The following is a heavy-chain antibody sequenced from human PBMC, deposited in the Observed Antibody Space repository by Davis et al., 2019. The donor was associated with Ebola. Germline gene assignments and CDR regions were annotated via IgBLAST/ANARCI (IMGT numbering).Heavy chain of an antibody. CDR2: INPSGGSA. J-gene: IGHJ4*02. Sequence: AASVKVSCKASGYTFTSYYMHWVRQAPGQGLEWMGMINPSGGSAMSAQKFQGRVTMTTDTSTSTAYMELYSLRSEDTAVYYCARVGGNSSSWFLGRMDFDYWGQGTLVTVSS. CDR3: ARVGGNSSSWFLGRMDFDY. V-gene: IGHV1-46*01. D-gene: IGHD6-13*01. CDR1: GYTFTSYY.